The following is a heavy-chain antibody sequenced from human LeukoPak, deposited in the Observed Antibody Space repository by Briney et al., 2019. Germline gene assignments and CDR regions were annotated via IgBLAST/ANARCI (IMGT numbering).Heavy chain of an antibody. CDR3: TPGGKDYVH. CDR2: VKSKSDGGTA. CDR1: GFSFSNTW. V-gene: IGHV3-15*07. Sequence: GRSLRLSCAASGFSFSNTWMNWVRLTPGKGLEWVGRVKSKSDGGTAEYAAPVKGRFTISRDDSKNTLYVQMSSLKIEDTALYYCTPGGKDYVHWGQGTLVTVSS. D-gene: IGHD4-17*01. J-gene: IGHJ4*02.